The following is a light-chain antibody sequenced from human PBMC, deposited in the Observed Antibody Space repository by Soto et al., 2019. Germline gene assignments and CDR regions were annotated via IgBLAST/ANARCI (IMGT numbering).Light chain of an antibody. CDR3: QQYDNLLPWT. V-gene: IGKV1-33*01. CDR1: QGISNY. CDR2: DAS. J-gene: IGKJ1*01. Sequence: DIRMTQSPSSLSASIGDRVTITCQASQGISNYLNWYQQKPGKAPKLLIYDASNLETGVPSRFSGSGSGTDFTFTISSLQPEDIATYYCQQYDNLLPWTFGQGTKVDIK.